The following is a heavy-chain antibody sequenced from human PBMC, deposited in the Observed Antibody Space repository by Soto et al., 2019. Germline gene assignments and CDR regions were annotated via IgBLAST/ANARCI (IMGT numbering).Heavy chain of an antibody. CDR2: IYWDDTN. V-gene: IGHV2-5*02. CDR1: GFSLSTSGVG. D-gene: IGHD3-16*01. CDR3: VHKGWGDRILDY. J-gene: IGHJ4*02. Sequence: QITLKESGPMLVKPTQTLTLTCTFSGFSLSTSGVGVGWIRQPPGKALEWLALIYWDDTNHYSPSLEIRLTITQDTTKNQVVLTRTNMDPVDTATYYCVHKGWGDRILDYWGQGTLLTVSP.